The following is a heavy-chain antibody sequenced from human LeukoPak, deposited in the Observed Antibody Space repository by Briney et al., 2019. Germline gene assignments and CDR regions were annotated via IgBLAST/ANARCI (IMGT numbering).Heavy chain of an antibody. D-gene: IGHD3-22*01. CDR1: GFTFSSYA. Sequence: TGGSLRLSCAASGFTFSSYAMSWVRQAPGKGLEWVSSISGSGVSTYYPDSVKGRFTISRDNSKDTLYLQMNSLRAEDTAVYYCEGTYYYDSSDDYWGQGTLVTVSS. CDR3: EGTYYYDSSDDY. CDR2: ISGSGVST. J-gene: IGHJ4*02. V-gene: IGHV3-23*01.